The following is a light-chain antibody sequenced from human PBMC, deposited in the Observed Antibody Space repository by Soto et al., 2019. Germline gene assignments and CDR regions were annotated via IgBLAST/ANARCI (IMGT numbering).Light chain of an antibody. CDR1: QSVLYSSNNKNY. V-gene: IGKV4-1*01. CDR3: QQYYSTPLT. Sequence: DIVMTQSPDSLAVSLGERATINCKSSQSVLYSSNNKNYLAWYQQKPGQPPKLLIYWASTRESGVPDRFSGSGSGTDLTLTISSLQAEDVAVYYCQQYYSTPLTCGGGTKVEIK. J-gene: IGKJ4*01. CDR2: WAS.